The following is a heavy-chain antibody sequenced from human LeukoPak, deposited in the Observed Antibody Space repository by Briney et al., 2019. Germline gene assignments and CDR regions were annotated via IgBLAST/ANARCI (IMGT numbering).Heavy chain of an antibody. CDR3: ARDCSSSSCYLDY. CDR2: INHSGST. CDR1: GGSFNGYY. J-gene: IGHJ4*02. V-gene: IGHV4-34*01. Sequence: PSETLSLTCAGYGGSFNGYYWSWIRQPPGKGLEWIGEINHSGSTNYNPSLKSRVTISVDTSKNQFSLKLNSVTAADTAVYYCARDCSSSSCYLDYWGQGTLVTVSS. D-gene: IGHD2-2*01.